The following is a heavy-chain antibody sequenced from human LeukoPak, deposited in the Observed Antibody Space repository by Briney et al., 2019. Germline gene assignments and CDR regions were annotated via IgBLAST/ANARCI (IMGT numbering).Heavy chain of an antibody. J-gene: IGHJ6*02. Sequence: GGSLRLSCAASGFAFGDYAMHWVRQAPGKGLEWVSLIRADGGRTYYAGSVNGRFTISRDNSKNSLYLQMNSLRTDDTALYYCATWAFYHGLDVWGQGSTVTVSS. CDR3: ATWAFYHGLDV. V-gene: IGHV3-43*02. D-gene: IGHD2/OR15-2a*01. CDR2: IRADGGRT. CDR1: GFAFGDYA.